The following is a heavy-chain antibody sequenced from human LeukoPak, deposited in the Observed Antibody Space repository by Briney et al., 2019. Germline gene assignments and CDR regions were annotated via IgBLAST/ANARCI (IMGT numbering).Heavy chain of an antibody. D-gene: IGHD6-13*01. CDR3: ILAAAGPAY. Sequence: PGGSLRLSCAVSGFTFNNYWMSWVRQALGKGPEWLGRIRGKADGETTDYAAPVKGRFTISRDDSKNILYLQMNSLTTEDTAVYYCILAAAGPAYWGQGALVTVSS. CDR2: IRGKADGETT. CDR1: GFTFNNYW. J-gene: IGHJ4*02. V-gene: IGHV3-15*01.